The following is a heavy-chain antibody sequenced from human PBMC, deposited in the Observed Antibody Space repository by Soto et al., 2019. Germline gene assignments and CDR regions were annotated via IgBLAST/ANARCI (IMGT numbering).Heavy chain of an antibody. J-gene: IGHJ4*02. CDR1: GFTFSSYS. V-gene: IGHV3-21*01. Sequence: EVQLVESGGGLVKPGGSLRLSCAASGFTFSSYSMNWVRQAPGKGLEWVSSISSSSSYIYYADSVKGRFTISRDNAKNSLYLQMNSLRAEDTAVYYCARDRASVVVVPAAVDYWGQGTLVTASS. CDR2: ISSSSSYI. CDR3: ARDRASVVVVPAAVDY. D-gene: IGHD2-2*01.